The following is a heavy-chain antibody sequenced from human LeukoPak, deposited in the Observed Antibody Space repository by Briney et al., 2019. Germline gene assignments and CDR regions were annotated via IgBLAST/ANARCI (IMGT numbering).Heavy chain of an antibody. CDR1: GYSFTRYW. J-gene: IGHJ4*02. CDR2: IFPGDSDT. CDR3: ARQIREVGWYFDY. Sequence: PGESLKISCKGSGYSFTRYWIGWVRQMPGKGLEWVGIIFPGDSDTTYSPSFQGQVTISADKSITTAYLQWSSLKASDTAMYYCARQIREVGWYFDYWGQGTLVTVSS. V-gene: IGHV5-51*01. D-gene: IGHD6-19*01.